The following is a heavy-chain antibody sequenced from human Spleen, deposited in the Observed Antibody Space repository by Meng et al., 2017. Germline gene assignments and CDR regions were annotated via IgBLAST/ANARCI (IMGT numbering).Heavy chain of an antibody. CDR2: TYVGGST. V-gene: IGHV4-4*07. D-gene: IGHD6-13*01. J-gene: IGHJ4*02. CDR3: ARVAGSGSSWPHFDY. Sequence: SETLSLTCSVSGDSISNYYWNWLRQPAGKRLEWIGRTYVGGSTDYNPSLRSRVTVSVDTSKNQISLRLASVTAADTAVYYCARVAGSGSSWPHFDYWGQGTLVTVSS. CDR1: GDSISNYY.